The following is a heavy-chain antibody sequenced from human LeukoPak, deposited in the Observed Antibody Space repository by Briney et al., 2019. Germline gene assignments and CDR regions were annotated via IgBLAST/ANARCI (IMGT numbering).Heavy chain of an antibody. CDR3: ARGGYDSSGYYFDY. J-gene: IGHJ4*02. Sequence: PGGSLRLSCAASGFTFSSYSMNWVRQAPGKGLEWVSYISSSSSTIYYADSVTGRFTISRDNSKNTLYLQMNSLRVEDTAVYYCARGGYDSSGYYFDYWGQGTLVTVSS. CDR2: ISSSSSTI. D-gene: IGHD3-22*01. V-gene: IGHV3-48*01. CDR1: GFTFSSYS.